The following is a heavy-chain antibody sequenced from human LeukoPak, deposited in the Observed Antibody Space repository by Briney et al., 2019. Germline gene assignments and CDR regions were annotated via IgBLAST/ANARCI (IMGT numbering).Heavy chain of an antibody. V-gene: IGHV1-2*02. CDR3: ARGYCSSTSCYDGGWFDP. CDR2: INTNSGGT. D-gene: IGHD2-2*01. J-gene: IGHJ5*02. CDR1: GYTFTGYY. Sequence: PGASVKVSCKASGYTFTGYYMHWVRQAPGQGLEWMRWINTNSGGTNYAQKFQGRVTMTTDTSTSTAYMELRSLRSDDTAVYYCARGYCSSTSCYDGGWFDPWGQGTLVTVSS.